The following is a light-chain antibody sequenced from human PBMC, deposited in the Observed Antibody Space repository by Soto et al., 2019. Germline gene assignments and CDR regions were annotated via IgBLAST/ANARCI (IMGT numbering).Light chain of an antibody. CDR1: QSVSSS. CDR2: GAS. V-gene: IGKV3-15*01. CDR3: QQYNNWPLT. J-gene: IGKJ4*01. Sequence: EVVMTQSPATLSVSPGERATLSCRASQSVSSSLAWYQQKPGQAPRLLIYGASTRATGIPAWFSGSGPGTEFTLTISSLQSEDFAVYYCQQYNNWPLTFGGGTKVDIK.